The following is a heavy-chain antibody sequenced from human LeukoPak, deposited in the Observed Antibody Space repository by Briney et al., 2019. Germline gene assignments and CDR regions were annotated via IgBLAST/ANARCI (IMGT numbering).Heavy chain of an antibody. CDR2: IYPGDSDT. CDR1: GYSFTSYW. CDR3: ARQESSSAYTPYAFDI. D-gene: IGHD6-13*01. Sequence: NLGESLKISCKGSGYSFTSYWIGWVRQMPGKGLEWMGIIYPGDSDTRYSPSFQGQVTISADKSISTAYLQWSSLKASDTAMYYCARQESSSAYTPYAFDIWGQGTMVTVSS. J-gene: IGHJ3*02. V-gene: IGHV5-51*01.